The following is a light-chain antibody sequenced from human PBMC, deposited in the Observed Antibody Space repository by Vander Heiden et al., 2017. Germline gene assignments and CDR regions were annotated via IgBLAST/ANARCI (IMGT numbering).Light chain of an antibody. Sequence: GQNVTISCSGRSSNSGSNSVSYYQQFPGTATKLLIYDHNPRPSGIPHRFSGSKSGTSATLGITGLQTGDEADYYCGAWDDSRSAWVFGGGTKLTVL. CDR3: GAWDDSRSAWV. CDR2: DHN. J-gene: IGLJ3*02. CDR1: SSNSGSNS. V-gene: IGLV1-51*01.